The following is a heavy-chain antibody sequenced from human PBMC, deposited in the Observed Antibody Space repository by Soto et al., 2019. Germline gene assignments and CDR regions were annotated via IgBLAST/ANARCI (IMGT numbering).Heavy chain of an antibody. CDR2: IIPIFGTA. Sequence: SVQASCTASGGPFSSYAISWVRQAPGQGLEWMGGIIPIFGTANYAQKFQGRVTITADKSTSTAYMELSSLRSEDTAVYYCARGGGEYHEWGSGDPYTYYGMDGWGQGTTVTVAS. CDR3: ARGGGEYHEWGSGDPYTYYGMDG. V-gene: IGHV1-69*06. J-gene: IGHJ6*02. D-gene: IGHD2-15*01. CDR1: GGPFSSYA.